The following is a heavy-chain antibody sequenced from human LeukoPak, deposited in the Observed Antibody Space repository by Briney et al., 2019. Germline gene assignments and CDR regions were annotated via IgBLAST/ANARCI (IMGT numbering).Heavy chain of an antibody. Sequence: ASVKVSCKASGCTFTGYYIHWVRQAPGQGPEWMGWINPHSGATNYAQKFQGRVTMTRDTSISTAFMELSSLRSDDTAMYYCSRDLLMYYSGSGESTWGQGTQVTVSS. CDR1: GCTFTGYY. V-gene: IGHV1-2*02. J-gene: IGHJ5*02. D-gene: IGHD3-10*01. CDR2: INPHSGAT. CDR3: SRDLLMYYSGSGEST.